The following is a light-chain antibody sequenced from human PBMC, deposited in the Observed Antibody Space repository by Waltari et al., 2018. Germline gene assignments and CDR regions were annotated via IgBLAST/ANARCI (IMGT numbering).Light chain of an antibody. CDR1: QTIATY. J-gene: IGKJ1*01. CDR2: GAF. Sequence: DIQMTQSPSSLSASVGDRVTITCRAVQTIATYLNWYQQKPGEAPKLLIFGAFNLESGVPSRFTGTGYGTEFTLTIRSLQPEDFATYVCQQGYNTPWTFGQGTRVEI. V-gene: IGKV1-39*01. CDR3: QQGYNTPWT.